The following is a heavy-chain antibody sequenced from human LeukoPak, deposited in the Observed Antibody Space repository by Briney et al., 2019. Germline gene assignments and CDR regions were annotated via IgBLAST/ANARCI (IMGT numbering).Heavy chain of an antibody. D-gene: IGHD1-7*01. CDR2: IYPGDSDT. CDR3: ERGAAGTTPDYYYFGLDV. V-gene: IGHV5-51*01. CDR1: GYRFTDYW. Sequence: GASLKISCKGSGYRFTDYWIGWVRHMPGKGLEWMGIIYPGDSDTRYSPSFQGQVTISADKSINTAHLQWSSLKASDTAMYYCERGAAGTTPDYYYFGLDVRGQGTTVRVSS. J-gene: IGHJ6*02.